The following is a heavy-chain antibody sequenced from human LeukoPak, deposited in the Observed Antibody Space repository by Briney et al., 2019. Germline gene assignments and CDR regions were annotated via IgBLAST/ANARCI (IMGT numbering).Heavy chain of an antibody. D-gene: IGHD5-18*01. V-gene: IGHV3-74*01. Sequence: GGSLRLSCAASGLTFSSYWMHWVRQAPGKGLVWVSRINSDGSTTTYADSVKGRFTISRDNAKNSLYLQMNSLRAEDTAVYSCARDKTRGLGYSYSKSGNYFDYWGQGTLVTVSS. CDR2: INSDGSTT. CDR1: GLTFSSYW. J-gene: IGHJ4*02. CDR3: ARDKTRGLGYSYSKSGNYFDY.